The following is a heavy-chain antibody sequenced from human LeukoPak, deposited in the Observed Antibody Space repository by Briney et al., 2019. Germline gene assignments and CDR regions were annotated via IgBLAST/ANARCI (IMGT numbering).Heavy chain of an antibody. J-gene: IGHJ4*02. CDR3: ARIVGSEGYSSGWYDY. Sequence: PSDTLSLTCTVPGDSISAGNYYWSWIRQPAGKGLEWVGRAYDTGSTWHSPSLKNRVTISIDTSRNQFSLTLNSVTAADTAVYFCARIVGSEGYSSGWYDYWGPGILVTVSS. CDR2: AYDTGST. CDR1: GDSISAGNYY. V-gene: IGHV4-61*02. D-gene: IGHD6-19*01.